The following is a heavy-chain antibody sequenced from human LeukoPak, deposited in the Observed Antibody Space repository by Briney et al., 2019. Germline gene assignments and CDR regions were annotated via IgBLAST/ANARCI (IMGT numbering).Heavy chain of an antibody. CDR1: GYSFTSYW. CDR3: ARQTAGYSYGSPFDY. D-gene: IGHD5-18*01. Sequence: GESLKISCKGSGYSFTSYWIGWVRQMPGKGLEWMGTIYPGDSDTRYSPSFQGQVTISADESISTAYLQWSSLKASDTAMYYCARQTAGYSYGSPFDYWGQGTLVTVSS. V-gene: IGHV5-51*01. J-gene: IGHJ4*02. CDR2: IYPGDSDT.